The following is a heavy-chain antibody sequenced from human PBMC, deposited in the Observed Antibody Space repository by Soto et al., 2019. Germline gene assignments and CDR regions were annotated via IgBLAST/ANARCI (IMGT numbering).Heavy chain of an antibody. J-gene: IGHJ4*02. D-gene: IGHD6-19*01. V-gene: IGHV4-59*01. CDR3: ARSVAVPGAHIDY. CDR2: AYYTGST. Sequence: PSETLSLTCSVSGGSISGSYWSWIRQSPGKGLEWLGYAYYTGSTNYSPSLRSRVSISVDTSKNEFSLILSSVTAADTAVYFCARSVAVPGAHIDYWGQGTQVTVYS. CDR1: GGSISGSY.